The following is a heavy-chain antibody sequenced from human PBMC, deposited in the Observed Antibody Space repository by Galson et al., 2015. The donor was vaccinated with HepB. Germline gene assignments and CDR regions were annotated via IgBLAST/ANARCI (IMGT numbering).Heavy chain of an antibody. V-gene: IGHV1-18*04. CDR2: ISAYNGNT. CDR3: ARGPYCGGDCSTNWFDP. Sequence: SVKVSCKASGYTFTSYGISWVRQAPGQGLEWMGWISAYNGNTNYAQKLQGRVTMTTDTSTSTAYMELRSLRSDDTAVYYCARGPYCGGDCSTNWFDPWGQGTLVTVSS. D-gene: IGHD2-21*02. CDR1: GYTFTSYG. J-gene: IGHJ5*02.